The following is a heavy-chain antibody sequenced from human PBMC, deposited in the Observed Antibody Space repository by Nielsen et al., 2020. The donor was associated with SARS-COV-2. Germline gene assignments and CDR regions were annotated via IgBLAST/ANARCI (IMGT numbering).Heavy chain of an antibody. J-gene: IGHJ6*02. CDR3: ARDYYDSSGPSRYYYYYYGMDV. Sequence: GGSLRLSCAASGFTFSSYWMHWVRQAPGKGLVWVSRINSDGSSTSYADSVKGRFTISRDNSKNTLYLQMNSLRAEDTAVYYCARDYYDSSGPSRYYYYYYGMDVWGQGTTVTVSS. CDR2: INSDGSST. CDR1: GFTFSSYW. V-gene: IGHV3-74*01. D-gene: IGHD3-22*01.